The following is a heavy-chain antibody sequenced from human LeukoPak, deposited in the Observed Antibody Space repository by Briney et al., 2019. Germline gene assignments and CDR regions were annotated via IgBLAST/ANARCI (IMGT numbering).Heavy chain of an antibody. V-gene: IGHV1-69*13. Sequence: VASVKVSCKASGGTFSSYAISWVRQAPGQGLEWMGGIIPIFGTANYAQKFQGRVTITADEPTSTAYMELSSLRSEDTAVYYCARGYCSGGSCYPYYYYYMDVWGKGTTVTISS. CDR1: GGTFSSYA. CDR3: ARGYCSGGSCYPYYYYYMDV. D-gene: IGHD2-15*01. J-gene: IGHJ6*03. CDR2: IIPIFGTA.